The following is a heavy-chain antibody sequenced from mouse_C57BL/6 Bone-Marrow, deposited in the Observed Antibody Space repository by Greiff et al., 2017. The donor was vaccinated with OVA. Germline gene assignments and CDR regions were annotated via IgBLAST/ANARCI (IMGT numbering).Heavy chain of an antibody. V-gene: IGHV1-54*01. Sequence: VQLQQSGAELVRPGTSVKVSCKASGYAFTNYLIEWVKQRPGQGLEWIGVINPGSGGTNYNEKFKGKATLTADKSSSTAYMQLSSLTSEDSAVYVCARGGYEYEGGAMDYWGQGTSVTVSS. D-gene: IGHD2-4*01. J-gene: IGHJ4*01. CDR2: INPGSGGT. CDR3: ARGGYEYEGGAMDY. CDR1: GYAFTNYL.